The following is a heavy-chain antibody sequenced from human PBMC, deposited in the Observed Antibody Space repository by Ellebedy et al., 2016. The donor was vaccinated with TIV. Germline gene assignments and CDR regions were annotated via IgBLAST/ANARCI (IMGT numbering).Heavy chain of an antibody. V-gene: IGHV3-33*01. J-gene: IGHJ3*02. Sequence: PGGSLRLSCAASGFTFSVFGMHWVRQAPGKGLEWVAVLGHDGNYEHYADSVKGRFTISRDNAKNTLYLQMNSLRAEDTAVYYCAREDFDNIGDHPTEVFHIWGQGTMVTVSS. CDR3: AREDFDNIGDHPTEVFHI. D-gene: IGHD3-22*01. CDR1: GFTFSVFG. CDR2: LGHDGNYE.